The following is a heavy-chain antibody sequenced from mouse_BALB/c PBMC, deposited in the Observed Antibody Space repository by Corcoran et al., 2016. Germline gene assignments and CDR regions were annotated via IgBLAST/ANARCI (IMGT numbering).Heavy chain of an antibody. CDR1: GFTLKDTY. CDR3: ANGDWYVDA. V-gene: IGHV14-3*02. J-gene: IGHJ1*01. Sequence: EVQLQQSGAELVKPGASVKLSCTASGFTLKDTYMHWVKQRPEQGLEWIGRIDPANGNTKYDPKFQGKATITADTSSNTAYLQLSSLTSEDTAVDYCANGDWYVDAGGAGTTVTVSS. CDR2: IDPANGNT.